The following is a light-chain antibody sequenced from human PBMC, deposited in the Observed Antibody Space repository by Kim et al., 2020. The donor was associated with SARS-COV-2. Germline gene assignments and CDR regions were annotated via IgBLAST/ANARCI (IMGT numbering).Light chain of an antibody. V-gene: IGKV2-28*01. CDR1: QGLLHSNGYNY. CDR2: LGS. CDR3: MQALQTPLT. Sequence: ASTSCRSSQGLLHSNGYNYFDWYLQKPGQSPQLLIYLGSNRASGVPARFSGSGSGTDFTLKISRVEAEDVGVYYCMQALQTPLTFGGGTKVDIK. J-gene: IGKJ4*01.